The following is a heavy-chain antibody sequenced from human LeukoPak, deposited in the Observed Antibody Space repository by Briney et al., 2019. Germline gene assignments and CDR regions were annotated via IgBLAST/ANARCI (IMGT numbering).Heavy chain of an antibody. D-gene: IGHD3-9*01. J-gene: IGHJ4*02. CDR1: GFTFSSYW. V-gene: IGHV3-7*01. CDR3: ARAGYDTRSWCGY. Sequence: PGGPLRLSCAASGFTFSSYWMSWVRQAPGKGLEWVANIKQDGSEKYYVDSVKGRFTISRDNAKNSLYLQMNSLRAEDTAVYYCARAGYDTRSWCGYWGQGTLVTVSS. CDR2: IKQDGSEK.